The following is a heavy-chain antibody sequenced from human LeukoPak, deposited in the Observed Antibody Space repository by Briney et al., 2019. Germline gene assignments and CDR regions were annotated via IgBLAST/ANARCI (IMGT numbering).Heavy chain of an antibody. V-gene: IGHV1-18*01. CDR1: GYTFTSYG. CDR2: ISPYNGNT. D-gene: IGHD3-22*01. CDR3: ARDYYDSSGYFNWFDP. J-gene: IGHJ5*02. Sequence: ASVKVSCKASGYTFTSYGISWVRQAPGQGLEWMGWISPYNGNTNYAQNLQGRVTMTTDTSTSTAYMELRSLRSDDTAVYYCARDYYDSSGYFNWFDPWGQGTLVTVSS.